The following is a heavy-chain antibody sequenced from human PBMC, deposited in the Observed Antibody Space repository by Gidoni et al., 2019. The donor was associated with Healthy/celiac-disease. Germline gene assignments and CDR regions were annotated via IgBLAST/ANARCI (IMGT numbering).Heavy chain of an antibody. CDR1: GGSFSGYY. J-gene: IGHJ4*02. Sequence: QVQLKLWGAGLLTPSDTLSLTCAVYGGSFSGYYCRWIRQPPGQGLEWSGEINHSGSTNYNPSLKSRVTIAVDTSKTQFSLKLSSVTAADTAGYCCAGGDGQWLVSRGEGSVGYYFDYWGQGTLVTVSS. CDR2: INHSGST. D-gene: IGHD6-19*01. CDR3: AGGDGQWLVSRGEGSVGYYFDY. V-gene: IGHV4-34*01.